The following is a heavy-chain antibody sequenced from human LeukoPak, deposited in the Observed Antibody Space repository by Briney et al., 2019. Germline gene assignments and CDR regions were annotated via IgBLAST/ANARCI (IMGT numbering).Heavy chain of an antibody. Sequence: ASVKVSCKVSGYTFTSYYMHWVRQAPGQGLEWMGIINPSGGSTSYAQKFQGRVTMTRDTSTSTVYMELSSLRSEDTAVYYCARAPERGELELVYNYWGQGTLVTVSS. J-gene: IGHJ4*02. CDR2: INPSGGST. V-gene: IGHV1-46*01. D-gene: IGHD1-7*01. CDR1: GYTFTSYY. CDR3: ARAPERGELELVYNY.